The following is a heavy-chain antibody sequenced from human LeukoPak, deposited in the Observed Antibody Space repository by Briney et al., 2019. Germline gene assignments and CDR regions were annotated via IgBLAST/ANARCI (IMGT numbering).Heavy chain of an antibody. D-gene: IGHD3-16*01. Sequence: SETLSLTCTVSGGSISSGSYYWSWIRQPAGEGLEWIGRIYTSGSTNYNPSLKGRVTISVDTSKNQFSLKLSSVTAADTAVYYCARETSQKGAHYMDVWGKGTTVTISS. CDR2: IYTSGST. J-gene: IGHJ6*03. V-gene: IGHV4-61*02. CDR3: ARETSQKGAHYMDV. CDR1: GGSISSGSYY.